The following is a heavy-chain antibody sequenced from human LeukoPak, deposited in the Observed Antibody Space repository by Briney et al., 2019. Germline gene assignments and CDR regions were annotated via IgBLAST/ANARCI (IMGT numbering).Heavy chain of an antibody. D-gene: IGHD5-18*01. CDR2: TYYRSKWYN. Sequence: SQTLSLTCAISGDSVSSNSAAWNWIRQSPSRGLEWLGRTYYRSKWYNDYALSVRSRLTINPDTSKNHFSLQLSSVTPEDTAVYYCVRGGQGDGHSADEGFDIWGQGTVVTVS. V-gene: IGHV6-1*01. J-gene: IGHJ3*02. CDR1: GDSVSSNSAA. CDR3: VRGGQGDGHSADEGFDI.